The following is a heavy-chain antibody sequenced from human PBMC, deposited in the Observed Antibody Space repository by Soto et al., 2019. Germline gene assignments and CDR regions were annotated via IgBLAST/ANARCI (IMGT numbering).Heavy chain of an antibody. CDR2: ISGSGRST. D-gene: IGHD2-8*01. Sequence: EVQLLESGGGLVQPGGSLRLSCAASGFTFSSYAMSWVRQAPGKGLEWVSAISGSGRSTYYADSVKGRFTISRDNSTNTLYLQRNRLGAEDTAVYYCAKDLGYCTKGVCAPAGMGVLGQGTTVAVSS. J-gene: IGHJ6*02. V-gene: IGHV3-23*01. CDR3: AKDLGYCTKGVCAPAGMGV. CDR1: GFTFSSYA.